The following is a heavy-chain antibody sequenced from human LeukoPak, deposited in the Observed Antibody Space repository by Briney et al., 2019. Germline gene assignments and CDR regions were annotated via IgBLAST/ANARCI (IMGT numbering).Heavy chain of an antibody. D-gene: IGHD3-3*01. V-gene: IGHV3-30-3*01. Sequence: GGSLRLSCAASGFTFSSYAMHWVRQAPGKGLEWVAVISYDGSNKYYADSVKGRFTISRDNSKNTLYLQMNSLRAEDTAVYYCARSQQPYNVLRFLEWLLEPSYGMDVWGQGTTVTVS. J-gene: IGHJ6*02. CDR3: ARSQQPYNVLRFLEWLLEPSYGMDV. CDR1: GFTFSSYA. CDR2: ISYDGSNK.